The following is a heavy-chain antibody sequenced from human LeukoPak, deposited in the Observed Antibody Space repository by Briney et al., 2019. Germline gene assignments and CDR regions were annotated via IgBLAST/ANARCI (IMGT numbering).Heavy chain of an antibody. D-gene: IGHD1-7*01. Sequence: PGGSLRLSCTASEVTFTDYDLSGSRQCPGKGLGRGSYVSISCITIYYADPFTGRFTNSRDNAKNSLYMHINSLRAEDTAVSYCARDDGTYYYYYMDVWGKGRTVIVSS. V-gene: IGHV3-11*01. CDR2: VSISCITI. CDR1: EVTFTDYD. J-gene: IGHJ6*03. CDR3: ARDDGTYYYYYMDV.